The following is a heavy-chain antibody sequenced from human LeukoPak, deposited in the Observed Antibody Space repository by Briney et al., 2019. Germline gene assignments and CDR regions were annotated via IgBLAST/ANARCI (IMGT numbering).Heavy chain of an antibody. Sequence: ASVKVSCKTSGYTFTSHDITWVRQAPGQGLEWMGWISGYSHETIYARKFQDRVFMSRDASSTTAYIELRSLRSDDTAVYFCARGSRGIRGYFDHWGQGTLVTVSS. J-gene: IGHJ4*02. D-gene: IGHD3-10*01. CDR1: GYTFTSHD. V-gene: IGHV1-18*01. CDR3: ARGSRGIRGYFDH. CDR2: ISGYSHET.